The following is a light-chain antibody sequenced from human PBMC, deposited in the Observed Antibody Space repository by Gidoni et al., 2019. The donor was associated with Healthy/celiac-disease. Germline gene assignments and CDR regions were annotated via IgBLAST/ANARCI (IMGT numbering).Light chain of an antibody. CDR2: DAS. J-gene: IGKJ4*01. V-gene: IGKV1-9*01. CDR3: QHLNSYPLT. CDR1: QGISSD. Sequence: DIQLTQSPSFLSASVGDRVTITCRASQGISSDLAWYQQQPGKAPKLLVYDASTLQSGVPSRFSGSGSGTEFTLTISSLQPEDFATYYCQHLNSYPLTFGGGTKVEIK.